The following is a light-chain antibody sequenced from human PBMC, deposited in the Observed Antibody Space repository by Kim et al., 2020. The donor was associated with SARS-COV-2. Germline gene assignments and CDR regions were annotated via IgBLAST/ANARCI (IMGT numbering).Light chain of an antibody. V-gene: IGKV1-12*01. Sequence: SAGDNIPITCRESDDISSWLAWYQQKPGKAPKLLIYTASSLQSGVPSRFSGSGSGTDFTLTISSLHPEDFATYYCQQANSFPLTFGGGTKVDIK. J-gene: IGKJ4*01. CDR2: TAS. CDR1: DDISSW. CDR3: QQANSFPLT.